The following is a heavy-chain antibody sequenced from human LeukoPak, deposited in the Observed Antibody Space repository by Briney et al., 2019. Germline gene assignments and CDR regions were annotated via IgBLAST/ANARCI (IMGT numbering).Heavy chain of an antibody. V-gene: IGHV3-9*01. CDR2: ISWNSGSI. J-gene: IGHJ4*02. D-gene: IGHD3-22*01. CDR3: AKGQGYYDSSGSSDY. Sequence: TGGSLRLSCAASGFTFDDYAMHWVRQAPGKGLEWVSGISWNSGSIGYADSVKGRFTISRDNAKNSLYLQMSSLRAEDTALYYCAKGQGYYDSSGSSDYWGQGTLVTVSS. CDR1: GFTFDDYA.